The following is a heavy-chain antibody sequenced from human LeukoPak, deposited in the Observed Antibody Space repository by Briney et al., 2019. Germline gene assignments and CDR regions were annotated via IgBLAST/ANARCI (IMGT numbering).Heavy chain of an antibody. CDR1: GGSISSYY. Sequence: SETLSLTCTVSGGSISSYYWSWIRQPPGKGLEWIGYIYYSGSTNYNPSLKSRVTISVDTSKNQFSLKLSSVTAADTAVYYCATRDDFWSGYGHWGQGTLVTVSS. V-gene: IGHV4-59*01. J-gene: IGHJ4*02. CDR3: ATRDDFWSGYGH. CDR2: IYYSGST. D-gene: IGHD3-3*01.